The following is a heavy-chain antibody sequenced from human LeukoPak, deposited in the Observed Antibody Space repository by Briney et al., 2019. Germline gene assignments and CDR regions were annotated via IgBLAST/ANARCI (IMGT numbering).Heavy chain of an antibody. Sequence: GGSLRLSCAASGFTFSDYYMSWIRQAPGKGLEWVSYVSSSGSTIYYADSVKGRFTISRDNAKNSLYLQMNSLRAEDTAVYYCARVSYDFWSGSGNYYMDVWGKGTTVTVSS. CDR2: VSSSGSTI. J-gene: IGHJ6*03. V-gene: IGHV3-11*01. CDR3: ARVSYDFWSGSGNYYMDV. D-gene: IGHD3-3*01. CDR1: GFTFSDYY.